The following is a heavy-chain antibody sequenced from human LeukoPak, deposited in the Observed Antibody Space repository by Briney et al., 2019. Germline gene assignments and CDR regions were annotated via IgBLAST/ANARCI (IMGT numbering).Heavy chain of an antibody. D-gene: IGHD2-21*02. CDR3: ARGVVVTYNWFDP. CDR2: IYYSGST. V-gene: IGHV4-31*03. CDR1: GGSISSGGYY. Sequence: PSQTLSLTCTVSGGSISSGGYYWSWIRQHPGKGLEWIGYIYYSGSTYYNPSLKSRVTISVDTSKNQFSLKLSSVTAADTAVYYCARGVVVTYNWFDPWGRGTLVTVSS. J-gene: IGHJ5*02.